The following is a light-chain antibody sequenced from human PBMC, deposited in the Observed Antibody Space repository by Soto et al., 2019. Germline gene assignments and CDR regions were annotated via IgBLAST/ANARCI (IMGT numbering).Light chain of an antibody. V-gene: IGLV2-8*01. CDR2: EVS. CDR3: SSFAHSNSYV. J-gene: IGLJ1*01. Sequence: QSVLTQPPSASGSPGQSVTISCSGSSSDIGGYTYVSWYQHHPGKAPKLMIYEVSKRPSGVPDRFSGSKSGNTASLTVSGLQAEDEADYYCSSFAHSNSYVFGTGTKVTVL. CDR1: SSDIGGYTY.